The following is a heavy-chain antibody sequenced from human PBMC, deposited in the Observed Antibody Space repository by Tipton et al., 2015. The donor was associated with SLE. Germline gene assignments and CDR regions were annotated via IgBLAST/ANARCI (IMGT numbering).Heavy chain of an antibody. J-gene: IGHJ3*01. CDR2: IVPIFNTA. D-gene: IGHD5-18*01. CDR1: GGTFNNYA. CDR3: ARSQLGYISGDDAFDV. Sequence: QSGPEVKKPGSSVKVSYRASGGTFNNYAFNWVRQAPGQGLEWMGGIVPIFNTAKNAQKFQGRVTITTDESTSTAYMELSSLRSEDTAMYYCARSQLGYISGDDAFDVWGQGTMVTVAS. V-gene: IGHV1-69*05.